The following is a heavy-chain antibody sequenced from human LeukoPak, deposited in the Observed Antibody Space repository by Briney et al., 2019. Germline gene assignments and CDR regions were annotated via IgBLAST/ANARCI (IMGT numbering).Heavy chain of an antibody. J-gene: IGHJ4*02. V-gene: IGHV4-59*08. CDR2: IHNSGST. Sequence: SETLSLTCTVSGGSISSCYWSWIRQPPGKGLEWIGYIHNSGSTNYNPSLKSRVTISVDTSKNQFSLKVSSVTAADTAVYYCARASYSSSWYAVDNWGQGTLVTVSS. CDR3: ARASYSSSWYAVDN. D-gene: IGHD6-13*01. CDR1: GGSISSCY.